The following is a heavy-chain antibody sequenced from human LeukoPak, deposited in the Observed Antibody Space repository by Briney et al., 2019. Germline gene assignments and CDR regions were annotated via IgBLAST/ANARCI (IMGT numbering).Heavy chain of an antibody. D-gene: IGHD3-9*01. V-gene: IGHV1-2*02. CDR1: GYTFTGYY. Sequence: ASVKVSFKASGYTFTGYYMHWVRQAPGQGLEWMGWINPNSGGTNYAQKFQGRVTMTRDTSISTAYMELSRLRSDDTAVYYCARGDYDILTGSDYYYMDVWGKGTTVTVSS. CDR3: ARGDYDILTGSDYYYMDV. J-gene: IGHJ6*03. CDR2: INPNSGGT.